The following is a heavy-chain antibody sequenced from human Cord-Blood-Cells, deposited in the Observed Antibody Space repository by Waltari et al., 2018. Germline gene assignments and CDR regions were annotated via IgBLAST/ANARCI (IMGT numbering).Heavy chain of an antibody. Sequence: QVQLQESGPGLVKPSGTLSLPRAVPGGPISSRNRWRWVRQPPGKGLEWNWEIYQSGSTNYNPSLKSRVTISVDKSKNQFSLKLSSVTAADTAVYYCARDAGFRASEYFQHWGQGTLVTVSS. V-gene: IGHV4-4*02. J-gene: IGHJ1*01. CDR1: GGPISSRNR. CDR2: IYQSGST. CDR3: ARDAGFRASEYFQH.